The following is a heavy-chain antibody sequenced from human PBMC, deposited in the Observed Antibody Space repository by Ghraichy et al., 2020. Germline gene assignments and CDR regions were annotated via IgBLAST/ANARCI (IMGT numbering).Heavy chain of an antibody. J-gene: IGHJ4*02. Sequence: GESLNISCAASRFTFTNYGMHWVRQAPGKGLEWVTFIRNDGKNKYYADSVKGRFIISRDNSKNTLYLQMNSLRAEDTAVYYCAKDSLPYGDYAYYFDYWGQGTLVTVSS. V-gene: IGHV3-30*02. CDR2: IRNDGKNK. CDR3: AKDSLPYGDYAYYFDY. D-gene: IGHD4-17*01. CDR1: RFTFTNYG.